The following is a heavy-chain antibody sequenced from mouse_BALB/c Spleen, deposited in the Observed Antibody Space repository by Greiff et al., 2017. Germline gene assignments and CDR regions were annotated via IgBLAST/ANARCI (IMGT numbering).Heavy chain of an antibody. Sequence: VKLQESGPGLVAPSQSLSITCTVSGFSLTSYGVHWVRQPPGKGLEWLGVIWAGGSTNYNSALMSRLSISKDNSKSQVFLKMNSLQTDDTAMYYCARERQDGYYWYFDVWGAGTTVTVSS. J-gene: IGHJ1*01. V-gene: IGHV2-9*02. D-gene: IGHD2-3*01. CDR1: GFSLTSYG. CDR2: IWAGGST. CDR3: ARERQDGYYWYFDV.